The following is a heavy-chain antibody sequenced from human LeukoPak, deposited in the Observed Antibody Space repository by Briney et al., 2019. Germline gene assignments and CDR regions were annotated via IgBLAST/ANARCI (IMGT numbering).Heavy chain of an antibody. CDR1: GFTFSSYA. D-gene: IGHD5-18*01. J-gene: IGHJ4*02. Sequence: GSLRLSCAASGFTFSSYAMHWVRQAPGKGLEWVAVISYDGSNKYYADSVKGRFTISRDNSKNTLYLQMNSLRAEDTAVYYCAREPGYSYGSANDYWGQGTPVTVSS. V-gene: IGHV3-30-3*01. CDR2: ISYDGSNK. CDR3: AREPGYSYGSANDY.